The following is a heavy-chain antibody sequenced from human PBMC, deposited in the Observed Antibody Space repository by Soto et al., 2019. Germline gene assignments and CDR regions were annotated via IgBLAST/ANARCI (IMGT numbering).Heavy chain of an antibody. CDR2: IDPSDSYT. V-gene: IGHV5-10-1*01. CDR1: GCSFTSYW. CDR3: ARPYYYDSSGYGDLDYFDY. Sequence: GESLKISCKGSGCSFTSYWISWVRQMPGKGLEWMGRIDPSDSYTNYSPSFQGHVTISADKSISTAYLQWSSLKASDTAMYYCARPYYYDSSGYGDLDYFDYWGQGTLVTVSS. D-gene: IGHD3-22*01. J-gene: IGHJ4*02.